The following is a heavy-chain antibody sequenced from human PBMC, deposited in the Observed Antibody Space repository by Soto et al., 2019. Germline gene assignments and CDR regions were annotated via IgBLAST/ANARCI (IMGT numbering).Heavy chain of an antibody. CDR3: AKDATVVTPGMDV. CDR2: ISYDGSNK. D-gene: IGHD4-17*01. Sequence: GGSLRLSCAASGFTFSSYGMHWVRQAPGKGLEWVAVISYDGSNKYYADSVKGRFTISRDNSKNTLYLQMNSLRAEDTAVYYCAKDATVVTPGMDVWGQGTTVTVSS. V-gene: IGHV3-30*18. CDR1: GFTFSSYG. J-gene: IGHJ6*02.